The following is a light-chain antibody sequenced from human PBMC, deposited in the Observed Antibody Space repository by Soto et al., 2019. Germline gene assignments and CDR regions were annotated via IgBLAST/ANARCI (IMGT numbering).Light chain of an antibody. CDR2: GAS. V-gene: IGKV3-20*01. J-gene: IGKJ1*01. Sequence: EIVLTQSPGTLSLSPGERATLSCRASQSVSSSYLAWYQQKPGQAPRLLIYGASSRATGIPDRFSGSGSGTDFTLTISRLEPEDFAVYYCQQYGSSRGWPFGQGTKVEIK. CDR3: QQYGSSRGWP. CDR1: QSVSSSY.